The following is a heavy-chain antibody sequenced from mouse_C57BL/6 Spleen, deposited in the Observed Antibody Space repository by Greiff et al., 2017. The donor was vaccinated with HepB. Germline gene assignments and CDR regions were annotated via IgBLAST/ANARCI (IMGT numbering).Heavy chain of an antibody. V-gene: IGHV1-76*01. Sequence: QVQLQQSGAELVRPGASVKLSCKASGYTFTDYYINWVKQRPGQGLEWIARIYPGSGNTYYNEKFKGKATLTAEKSSSTAYMQLSSLTSEDSAVYFCARWDYYSNYEAYWGQGTLVTVSA. D-gene: IGHD2-5*01. J-gene: IGHJ3*01. CDR3: ARWDYYSNYEAY. CDR1: GYTFTDYY. CDR2: IYPGSGNT.